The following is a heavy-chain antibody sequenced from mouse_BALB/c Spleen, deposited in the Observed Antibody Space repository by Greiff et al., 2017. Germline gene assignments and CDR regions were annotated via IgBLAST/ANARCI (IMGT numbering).Heavy chain of an antibody. V-gene: IGHV1-18*01. D-gene: IGHD3-1*01. Sequence: VQLKESGPELVKPGASVKIPCKASGYTFTDYNMDWVKQSHGKSLEWIGDINPNNGGTIYNQKFKGKATLTVDKSSSTAYMELRSLTSEDTAVYYCARSGARATVYAMDYWGQGTSVTVSS. CDR2: INPNNGGT. CDR1: GYTFTDYN. CDR3: ARSGARATVYAMDY. J-gene: IGHJ4*01.